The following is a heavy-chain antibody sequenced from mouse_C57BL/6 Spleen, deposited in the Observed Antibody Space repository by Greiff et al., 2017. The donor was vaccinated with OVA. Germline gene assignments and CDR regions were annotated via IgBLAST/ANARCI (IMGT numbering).Heavy chain of an antibody. CDR1: GYTFTDYN. V-gene: IGHV1-22*01. CDR2: INPNNGGT. D-gene: IGHD3-2*02. J-gene: IGHJ3*01. CDR3: ARGGGQLRLAWFAY. Sequence: EVQLQQSGPELVKPGASVKMSCKASGYTFTDYNMHWVKQSHGKSLEWIGYINPNNGGTSYNQKFKGKATLTVNKSSSTAYMALRSLTSEDSAVYYCARGGGQLRLAWFAYWGQGTLVTVSA.